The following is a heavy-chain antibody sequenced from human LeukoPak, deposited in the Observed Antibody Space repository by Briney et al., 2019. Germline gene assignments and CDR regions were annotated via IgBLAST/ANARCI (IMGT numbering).Heavy chain of an antibody. CDR3: AREMATITGLDY. CDR1: GYSISSGYY. V-gene: IGHV4-38-2*02. Sequence: SETLSLTCAVSGYSISSGYYWGWIRQPPGKGLEWIGSIYYSGSTYYNPSLKSRVTISVDTSKNQFSLKLSSVTAADTAVYYCAREMATITGLDYWGQGTLVTVSS. D-gene: IGHD5-24*01. J-gene: IGHJ4*02. CDR2: IYYSGST.